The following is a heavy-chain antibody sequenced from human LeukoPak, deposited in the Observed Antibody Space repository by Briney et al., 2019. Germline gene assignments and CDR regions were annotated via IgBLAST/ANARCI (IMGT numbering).Heavy chain of an antibody. D-gene: IGHD2-15*01. Sequence: ASVKVSCKASGGTFSSYAISWVRQAPGQGLEWMGRIIPILGIANYAQKFQGRVTITADKSTSTAYMELSSLRSEDTAVYYCARDVPLQPTYCSGGSCSPLGYWGQGTLVTVSS. J-gene: IGHJ4*02. CDR2: IIPILGIA. CDR1: GGTFSSYA. CDR3: ARDVPLQPTYCSGGSCSPLGY. V-gene: IGHV1-69*04.